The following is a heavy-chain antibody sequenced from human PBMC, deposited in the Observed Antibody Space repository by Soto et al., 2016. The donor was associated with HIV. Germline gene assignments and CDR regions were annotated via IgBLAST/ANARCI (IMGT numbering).Heavy chain of an antibody. Sequence: VQLVESGGGVVQPRRSLRLSCAASGFTFSSYGMHWVRQAPGKGLEWVAVIWYDGSNKYYADSVKGRFTISRDNSKNTLYLQMNSLRAEDTAVYYCARGGQWLGLKGYYYYYMDVWGQRDHG. V-gene: IGHV3-33*01. D-gene: IGHD6-19*01. J-gene: IGHJ6*03. CDR2: IWYDGSNK. CDR3: ARGGQWLGLKGYYYYYMDV. CDR1: GFTFSSYG.